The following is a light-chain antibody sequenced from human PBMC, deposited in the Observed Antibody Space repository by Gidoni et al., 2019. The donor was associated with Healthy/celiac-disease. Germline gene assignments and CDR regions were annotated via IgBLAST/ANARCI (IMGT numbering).Light chain of an antibody. Sequence: SYELTKPPSVSVSPGQTASITCSGDKLGDNYACWYQQKPGQSPVLVIYQDSKRPSGIPERFSGSNSGNTATLTISGTQAMDEAVYYCQAWDSSTVVFGGGTKLTVL. V-gene: IGLV3-1*01. J-gene: IGLJ2*01. CDR1: KLGDNY. CDR3: QAWDSSTVV. CDR2: QDS.